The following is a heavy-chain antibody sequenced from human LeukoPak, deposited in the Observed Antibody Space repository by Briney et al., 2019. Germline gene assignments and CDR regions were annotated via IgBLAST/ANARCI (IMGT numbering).Heavy chain of an antibody. CDR1: GFTFSSYN. D-gene: IGHD3-22*01. CDR2: TSYDGSKE. Sequence: GGSLRLSCAASGFTFSSYNMQGVRQAPGKGLEGVAGTSYDGSKEFYADSVKGRFTISRDNSQNTLFLQMDSLRPEETAVYYCAKPRGLDYYDSSVILDYWGQGTLVTVSS. J-gene: IGHJ4*02. V-gene: IGHV3-30*18. CDR3: AKPRGLDYYDSSVILDY.